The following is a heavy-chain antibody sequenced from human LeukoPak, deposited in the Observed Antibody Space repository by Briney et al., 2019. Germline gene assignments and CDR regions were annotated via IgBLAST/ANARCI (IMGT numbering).Heavy chain of an antibody. V-gene: IGHV3-23*01. CDR1: GFTFSSYS. D-gene: IGHD1-26*01. Sequence: GGSLRLSCAASGFTFSSYSMNWVRQAPGKGLEWVSAISGSGGSTYYADSVKGRFTISRDNSKNTLYLQMNSLRAEDTAVYYCARGWSDAFDIWGQGTMVTVSS. CDR2: ISGSGGST. J-gene: IGHJ3*02. CDR3: ARGWSDAFDI.